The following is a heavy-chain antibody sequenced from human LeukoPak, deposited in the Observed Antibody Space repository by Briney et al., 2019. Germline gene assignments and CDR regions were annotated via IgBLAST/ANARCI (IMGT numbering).Heavy chain of an antibody. D-gene: IGHD3-22*01. Sequence: GRSLRLSCAASGFTFSSYGMHWVRQAPDKELEWVALIWYDGSYKYYADSVKGRFTISRDNSKNTLYLQMNSLRAEDTAVYYCAREYYDSSDYPRQHYFDYWGQGTLVTVSS. J-gene: IGHJ4*02. CDR3: AREYYDSSDYPRQHYFDY. V-gene: IGHV3-33*08. CDR1: GFTFSSYG. CDR2: IWYDGSYK.